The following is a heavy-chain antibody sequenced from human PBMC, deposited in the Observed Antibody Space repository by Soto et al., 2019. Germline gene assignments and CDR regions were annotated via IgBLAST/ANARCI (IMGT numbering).Heavy chain of an antibody. D-gene: IGHD3-22*01. CDR2: IYSGGST. Sequence: VGSLRLSCASSGFTVSSNYMSCVRQSPGKGLEWVSVIYSGGSTYYADSVKGRFTISRDNSKNTLYLQMNSLRAEDTAVYYCARIDYYDSSGYHANADAFDILCQGTMVTVSS. J-gene: IGHJ3*02. V-gene: IGHV3-53*01. CDR3: ARIDYYDSSGYHANADAFDI. CDR1: GFTVSSNY.